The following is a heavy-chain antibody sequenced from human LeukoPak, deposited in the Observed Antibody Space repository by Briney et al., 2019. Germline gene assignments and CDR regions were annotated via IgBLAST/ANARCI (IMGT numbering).Heavy chain of an antibody. CDR1: GGTFSSYA. V-gene: IGHV1-69*05. CDR2: IIPIFGTA. J-gene: IGHJ6*03. Sequence: GASVKVSCKASGGTFSSYAISWVRQAPGQGLEWMGRIIPIFGTANYAQKFQGRVTITTDESTSTAYMERSSLRSEETAVCYCARDIIYSDYVPYYYMDVWRKGTTVTVPS. CDR3: ARDIIYSDYVPYYYMDV. D-gene: IGHD4-11*01.